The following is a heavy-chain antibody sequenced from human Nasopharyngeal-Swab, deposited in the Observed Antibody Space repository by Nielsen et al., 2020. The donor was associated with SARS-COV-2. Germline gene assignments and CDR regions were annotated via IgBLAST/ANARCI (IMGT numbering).Heavy chain of an antibody. Sequence: GGSLRLSCAASGFTFSSYAMHWVRQAPGKGLEWVAVISYDGSNKYYADSVKGRFTISRDNAKNSLYLQMNSLRAEDTALYYCAGIAGAGGPFDYWGQGTLVTVSS. CDR3: AGIAGAGGPFDY. V-gene: IGHV3-30*04. D-gene: IGHD6-19*01. CDR1: GFTFSSYA. J-gene: IGHJ4*02. CDR2: ISYDGSNK.